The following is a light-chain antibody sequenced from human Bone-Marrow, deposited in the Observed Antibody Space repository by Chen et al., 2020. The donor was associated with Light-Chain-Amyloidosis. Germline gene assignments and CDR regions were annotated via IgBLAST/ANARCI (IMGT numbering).Light chain of an antibody. Sequence: QSVLAQPPAVSGAPGQTVTISCTGSSSNIGAGYNVHWYQQLPGTVPKLLIYDNNNRPSGVPDRFSGSQSGTSASLSITGLQAHDEADYYCQSFDGTLRGAVVFGRGTTLTVL. CDR3: QSFDGTLRGAVV. J-gene: IGLJ2*01. V-gene: IGLV1-40*01. CDR2: DNN. CDR1: SSNIGAGYN.